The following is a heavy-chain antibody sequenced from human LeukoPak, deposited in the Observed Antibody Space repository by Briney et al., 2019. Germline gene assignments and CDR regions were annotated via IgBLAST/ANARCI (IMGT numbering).Heavy chain of an antibody. V-gene: IGHV4-39*01. D-gene: IGHD1-26*01. Sequence: PSEILSLTCTVSGGSINSSFYWDWIRQPPGQGLEWIGSVYYSGTTYYNTSFKSRITISVDTSKTVLSLKLTSVTAADTAVYFCARRRRLGPSLDCWGQGTLVTVSS. CDR3: ARRRRLGPSLDC. CDR1: GGSINSSFY. J-gene: IGHJ4*02. CDR2: VYYSGTT.